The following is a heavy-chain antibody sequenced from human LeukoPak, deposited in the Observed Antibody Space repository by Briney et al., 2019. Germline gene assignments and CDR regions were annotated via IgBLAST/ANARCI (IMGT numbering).Heavy chain of an antibody. CDR2: ISGSGGST. CDR1: GFTFSSYA. J-gene: IGHJ4*02. D-gene: IGHD1-26*01. CDR3: AKAVGATLKALFDY. Sequence: PGASLRLSCAASGFTFSSYAMSCVRQAPGKGLEWVSAISGSGGSTYYADSVKGRFTIYRDNSKNTLYLQMNSLRAEDTAVYYCAKAVGATLKALFDYWGQGTLVTVSS. V-gene: IGHV3-23*01.